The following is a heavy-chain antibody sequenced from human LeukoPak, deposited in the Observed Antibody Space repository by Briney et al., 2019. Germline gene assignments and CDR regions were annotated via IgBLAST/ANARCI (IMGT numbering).Heavy chain of an antibody. Sequence: GASVKVSCTASGYTFTRYYMHWVRQAPGHGLEWMGRINPDSGGTNYAQKFQGRVTMTRDTSISTAYMELSRLRTVDTAVSYCAREVLDQLLSSLEVDYWGQGTLVTVSS. V-gene: IGHV1-2*06. D-gene: IGHD2-2*01. J-gene: IGHJ4*02. CDR1: GYTFTRYY. CDR2: INPDSGGT. CDR3: AREVLDQLLSSLEVDY.